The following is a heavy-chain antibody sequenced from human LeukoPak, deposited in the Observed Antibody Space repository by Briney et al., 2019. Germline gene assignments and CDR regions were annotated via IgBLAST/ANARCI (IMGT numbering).Heavy chain of an antibody. J-gene: IGHJ4*02. CDR1: GFSISTCYY. Sequence: SETLSLTCTVSGFSISTCYYWEWSRQPPGEGLELIGTFYYGGSTHYKPSLKSRVTISVDTSKNQFSLNVTSVTAEDTAVYYCARAISIAARLQTIFEYWGQGTLVTVSS. D-gene: IGHD6-6*01. CDR3: ARAISIAARLQTIFEY. V-gene: IGHV4-38-2*02. CDR2: FYYGGST.